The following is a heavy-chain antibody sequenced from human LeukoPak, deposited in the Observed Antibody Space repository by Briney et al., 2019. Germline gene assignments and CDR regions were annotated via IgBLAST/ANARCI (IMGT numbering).Heavy chain of an antibody. D-gene: IGHD3-3*01. Sequence: GGSLRLSCAASGFTFSSYSMNWVRQAPGKGLEWVSSISSSSSYIYYADSVKGRFTISRDNAKNSLYLQMNSLRAGDTAVYYCARVPDYDFWSGYYTFDCWGQGTLVTVSS. CDR2: ISSSSSYI. J-gene: IGHJ4*02. V-gene: IGHV3-21*01. CDR1: GFTFSSYS. CDR3: ARVPDYDFWSGYYTFDC.